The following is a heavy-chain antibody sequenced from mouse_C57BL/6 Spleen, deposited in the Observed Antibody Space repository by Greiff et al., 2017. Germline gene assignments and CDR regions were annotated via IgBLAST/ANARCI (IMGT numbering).Heavy chain of an antibody. CDR2: IDPSDSYT. Sequence: QVQLQQPGAELVRPGTSVKLSCKASGYTFTSYWMHWVKQRPGQGLEWIGVIDPSDSYTNYNQKFKGKATLTVDTTSSTAYMQLSSLTSEDSAVYYCARTRASWDPMDYWGQGTSVTVSS. CDR3: ARTRASWDPMDY. D-gene: IGHD4-1*01. J-gene: IGHJ4*01. V-gene: IGHV1-59*01. CDR1: GYTFTSYW.